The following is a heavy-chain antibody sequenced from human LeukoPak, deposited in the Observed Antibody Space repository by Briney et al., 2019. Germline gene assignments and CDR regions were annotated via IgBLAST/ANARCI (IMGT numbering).Heavy chain of an antibody. D-gene: IGHD4-17*01. J-gene: IGHJ4*02. Sequence: PGGPLRLSCAASGFTFSSYAMHWVRQAPGKGLEWVAVISYDGSNKYYADSVKGRFTISRDNSKNTLYLQMNSLRAEDTAVYYCARDSWRWGDYPGNFDYWGQGTLVTVSS. CDR1: GFTFSSYA. CDR2: ISYDGSNK. V-gene: IGHV3-30-3*01. CDR3: ARDSWRWGDYPGNFDY.